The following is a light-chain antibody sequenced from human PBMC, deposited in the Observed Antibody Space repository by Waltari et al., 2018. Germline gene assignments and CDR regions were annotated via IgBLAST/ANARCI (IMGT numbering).Light chain of an antibody. CDR2: DAS. CDR1: QRVSSY. CDR3: QQRSNWPPT. Sequence: EIVLTQSPATLSLSPGERATLSCRASQRVSSYLAWYQQKPGQAPRLLIYDASNRASGVPAMFSGSGSGTDFPLTITSLGPEDFAVYYCQQRSNWPPTFGQGTKLEI. J-gene: IGKJ2*01. V-gene: IGKV3-11*01.